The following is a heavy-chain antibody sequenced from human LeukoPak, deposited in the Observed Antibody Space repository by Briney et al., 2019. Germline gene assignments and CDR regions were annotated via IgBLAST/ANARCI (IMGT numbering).Heavy chain of an antibody. CDR3: ARKENVYYYFDY. V-gene: IGHV4-28*01. CDR2: IYHSGTT. D-gene: IGHD3-10*01. J-gene: IGHJ4*02. CDR1: GYSITSSSW. Sequence: SETLSLTCAVSGYSITSSSWWGWIGQPPGKGLEWIGYIYHSGTTYYNPSLQSRVTMSVDTSKNQFSLKLSSVTAVDTAVYYCARKENVYYYFDYWGQGTLVTVSS.